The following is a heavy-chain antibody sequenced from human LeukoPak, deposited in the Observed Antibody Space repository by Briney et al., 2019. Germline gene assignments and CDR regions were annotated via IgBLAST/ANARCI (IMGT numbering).Heavy chain of an antibody. CDR2: IVVGSGNT. J-gene: IGHJ4*02. Sequence: SVKVSCKASGFTFTSSAVQWVRQASGQRLAWMGWIVVGSGNTNYAQKFQERVTITRDMSTSTAYMELSSLRSEDKAVYYCAAVGATHPPDYWGQGTLVTVSS. CDR3: AAVGATHPPDY. CDR1: GFTFTSSA. V-gene: IGHV1-58*01. D-gene: IGHD1-26*01.